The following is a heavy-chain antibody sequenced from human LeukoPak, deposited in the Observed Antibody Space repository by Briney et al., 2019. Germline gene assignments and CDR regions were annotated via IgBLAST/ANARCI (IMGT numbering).Heavy chain of an antibody. CDR3: AREGGFFRPLDY. J-gene: IGHJ4*02. V-gene: IGHV4-4*02. CDR1: GGSASSTNW. D-gene: IGHD3-3*01. Sequence: SETLSLTCDVSGGSASSTNWWTWVRQPPGKGLEWIGEVHLDGRTNCNPSLKSRLTMSVDLSENHISLKLTSVTAADTAVYYCAREGGFFRPLDYSGQGTLVTVSS. CDR2: VHLDGRT.